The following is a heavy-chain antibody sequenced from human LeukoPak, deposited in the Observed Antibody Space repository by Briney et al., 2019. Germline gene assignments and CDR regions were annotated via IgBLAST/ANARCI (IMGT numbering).Heavy chain of an antibody. Sequence: GGSLRLSCAASGFTFSVYWMHWVRQAPGRGLVWVSLINSDGSSTRYADSVKGRFTISRDNSKNTLYLQMNSLRAEDTAVYYCAKDKGGGYGNDGFDIWGRGTMVTVSS. D-gene: IGHD3-16*01. J-gene: IGHJ3*02. V-gene: IGHV3-74*01. CDR2: INSDGSST. CDR1: GFTFSVYW. CDR3: AKDKGGGYGNDGFDI.